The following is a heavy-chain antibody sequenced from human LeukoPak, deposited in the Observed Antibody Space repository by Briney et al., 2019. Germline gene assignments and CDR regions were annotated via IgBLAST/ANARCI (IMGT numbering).Heavy chain of an antibody. CDR2: IIPILGIA. Sequence: SVKVSCKASGGTFSSYAISWVRQAPGQGLEWMGRIIPILGIANYAQKFQGRVTITADKSTSTAYMELSSLRSEDTAVYYCASGPSSSWRGYAFDIWGQGTMVTVSS. CDR3: ASGPSSSWRGYAFDI. CDR1: GGTFSSYA. D-gene: IGHD6-13*01. J-gene: IGHJ3*02. V-gene: IGHV1-69*04.